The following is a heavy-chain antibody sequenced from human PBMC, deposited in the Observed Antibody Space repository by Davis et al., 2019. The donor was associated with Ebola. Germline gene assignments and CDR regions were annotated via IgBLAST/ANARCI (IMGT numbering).Heavy chain of an antibody. CDR2: IVVGSGNT. D-gene: IGHD4-17*01. CDR1: GFTFTSSA. Sequence: SVTVSCKASGFTFTSSAVQWVRQARGQRLEWIGWIVVGSGNTNYAQKFQERVTITRDMSTSTAYMELSSLRSEDTAVYYLAATSLDYGDYDAGGYYYYGMDVWGQGTTVTVSS. CDR3: AATSLDYGDYDAGGYYYYGMDV. V-gene: IGHV1-58*01. J-gene: IGHJ6*02.